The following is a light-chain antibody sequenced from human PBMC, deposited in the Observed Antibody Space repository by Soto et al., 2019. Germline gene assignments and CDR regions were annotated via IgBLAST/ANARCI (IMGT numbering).Light chain of an antibody. J-gene: IGLJ2*01. CDR2: EVS. CDR1: SSDGGGYNY. Sequence: QSVLTQPASVSGSPGQSITISCTGTSSDGGGYNYVSWYQQHPGKAPKLMIYEVSNRPSGVSNRFSGSKSGNTASLTISGLQAEDEADFYCSSYTSSSPHVVFGGGTQLTVL. CDR3: SSYTSSSPHVV. V-gene: IGLV2-14*01.